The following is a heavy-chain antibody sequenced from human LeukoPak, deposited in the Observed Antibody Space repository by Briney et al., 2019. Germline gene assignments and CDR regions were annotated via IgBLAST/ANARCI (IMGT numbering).Heavy chain of an antibody. D-gene: IGHD2-21*02. J-gene: IGHJ6*03. CDR3: AKLGGDHKYYYYYMDV. CDR1: GFTFSSYA. CDR2: ISGSGGST. V-gene: IGHV3-23*01. Sequence: GGSLRLSCAASGFTFSSYAMSWVRQAPGKGLEWVSAISGSGGSTYYADSVKGRFTISRDNSKSTLYLQMNSLRAEDTAVYYCAKLGGDHKYYYYYMDVWGKGTTVTASS.